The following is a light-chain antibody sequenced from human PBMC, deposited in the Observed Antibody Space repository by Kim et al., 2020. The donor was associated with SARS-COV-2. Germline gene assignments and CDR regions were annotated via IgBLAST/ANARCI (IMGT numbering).Light chain of an antibody. Sequence: LSPGERATLSCRARRSVSSYLAWYQRKPGQAPRLLIYDAYNRATGIPARFSGSGSVTDFTLTISSVETEDFAVYNCQQCSNWPLTFGQGTRLEIK. CDR2: DAY. CDR1: RSVSSY. CDR3: QQCSNWPLT. J-gene: IGKJ5*01. V-gene: IGKV3-11*01.